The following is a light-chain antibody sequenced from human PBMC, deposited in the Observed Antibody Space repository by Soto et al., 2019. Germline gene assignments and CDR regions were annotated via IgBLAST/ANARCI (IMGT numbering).Light chain of an antibody. CDR3: QQRSDWPLT. J-gene: IGKJ4*01. CDR1: QGVRSF. Sequence: EIVSTQSPATLSLSPGESATLSCRASQGVRSFLAWYQQKRGQAPRLLIYDVSNRATGIPARFSGSGSGTDFTLTISSLETEDFAVYFCQQRSDWPLTFGGGTKVDIK. V-gene: IGKV3-11*01. CDR2: DVS.